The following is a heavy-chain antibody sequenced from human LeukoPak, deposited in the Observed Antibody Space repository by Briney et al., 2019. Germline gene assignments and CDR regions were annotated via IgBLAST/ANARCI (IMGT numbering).Heavy chain of an antibody. Sequence: PGGSLRLSCAASGFTFSSYAMSWVRQAPGKGLEWVSAISGSGGTTYYADSVKGRSTISRDNSKNTLYLQMSSLRAEDTAVYFCAKQAGGSGNYYYYWGQGTLVTVSS. CDR1: GFTFSSYA. J-gene: IGHJ4*02. V-gene: IGHV3-23*01. CDR2: ISGSGGTT. D-gene: IGHD3-10*01. CDR3: AKQAGGSGNYYYY.